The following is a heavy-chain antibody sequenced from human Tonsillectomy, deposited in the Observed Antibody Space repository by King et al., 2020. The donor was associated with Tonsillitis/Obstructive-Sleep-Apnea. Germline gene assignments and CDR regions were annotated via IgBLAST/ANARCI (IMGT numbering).Heavy chain of an antibody. D-gene: IGHD3-16*01. CDR3: AKPHRSLLGPTLFDY. Sequence: VQLVESGGGLVQPGGSLRLSCAASGFTFSSYAMSWVRQAPGKGLEWVSAISGSVGSTYYSDSVKGRFTISRDNSKNTLYLQMNSLRADDTALYYCAKPHRSLLGPTLFDYWGQGTLVNVSP. CDR2: ISGSVGST. V-gene: IGHV3-23*04. J-gene: IGHJ4*02. CDR1: GFTFSSYA.